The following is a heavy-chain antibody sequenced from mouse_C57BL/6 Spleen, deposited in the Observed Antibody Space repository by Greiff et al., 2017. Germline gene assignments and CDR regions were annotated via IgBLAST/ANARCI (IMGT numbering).Heavy chain of an antibody. V-gene: IGHV5-9*01. Sequence: EVHLVESGGGLVKPGGSLKLSCAASGFTFSSYTMSWVRQTPEKRLEWVATISGGGGNTYYPDSVKGRFTISRDNAKNTLYLQMSSLRSEDTALYYCARLNYFDYWGQGTTLTVSS. CDR1: GFTFSSYT. CDR3: ARLNYFDY. J-gene: IGHJ2*01. CDR2: ISGGGGNT.